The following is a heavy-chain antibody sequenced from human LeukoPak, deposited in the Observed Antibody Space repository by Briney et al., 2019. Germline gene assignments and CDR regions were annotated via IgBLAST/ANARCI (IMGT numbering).Heavy chain of an antibody. CDR3: AGRWRGTLDY. D-gene: IGHD5-24*01. Sequence: SETLSLTCTVSGTFVSGFYWTWIRQPPGKGLEWIGFIYSTGTTSYNSSLQSRVTISVDTSKSQFSLKLKSVIAADTAIYYCAGRWRGTLDYWGRGTLVAVSS. J-gene: IGHJ4*02. V-gene: IGHV4-4*09. CDR1: GTFVSGFY. CDR2: IYSTGTT.